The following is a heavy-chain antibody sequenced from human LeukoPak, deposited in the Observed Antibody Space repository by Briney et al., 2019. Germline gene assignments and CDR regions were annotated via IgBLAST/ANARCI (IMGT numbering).Heavy chain of an antibody. CDR2: ISGSGGST. CDR1: GFTFSSYA. CDR3: AKAIGYSGYDISMGY. V-gene: IGHV3-23*01. Sequence: SGGSLRLSCAASGFTFSSYAMSWVRQAPGKGLEWVSAISGSGGSTYYADSVKGRFTISRDNSKNTLYLQMNSLRAEDTAVYYCAKAIGYSGYDISMGYWGQGTLVTVSS. J-gene: IGHJ4*02. D-gene: IGHD5-12*01.